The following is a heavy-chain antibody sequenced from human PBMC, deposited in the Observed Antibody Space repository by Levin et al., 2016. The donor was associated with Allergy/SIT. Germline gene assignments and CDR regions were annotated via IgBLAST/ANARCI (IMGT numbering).Heavy chain of an antibody. V-gene: IGHV4-59*01. CDR3: ARDGLGIQLWRTDYYYYMDV. J-gene: IGHJ6*03. CDR2: IYYSGST. D-gene: IGHD5-18*01. Sequence: SETLSLTCTVSGGSISSYYWSWIRQPPGKGLEWIGYIYYSGSTNYNPSLKSRVTISVDTSKNQFSLKLSSVTAADTAVYYCARDGLGIQLWRTDYYYYMDVWGKGTTVTVSS. CDR1: GGSISSYY.